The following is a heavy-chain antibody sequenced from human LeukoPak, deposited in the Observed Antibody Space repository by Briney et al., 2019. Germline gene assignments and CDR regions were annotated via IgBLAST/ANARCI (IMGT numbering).Heavy chain of an antibody. CDR2: IGGDSRT. V-gene: IGHV3-23*01. J-gene: IGHJ4*02. CDR1: GFTFSSNA. CDR3: AKDILRWSFDY. D-gene: IGHD4-23*01. Sequence: PGGSLRLSCAASGFTFSSNAVCWVRQAPGKGLEWVSGIGGDSRTHYADSVEGRFTIFRDSSKNMLYLQMNNLRAEDTAVYYCAKDILRWSFDYWGQGTLVTVSS.